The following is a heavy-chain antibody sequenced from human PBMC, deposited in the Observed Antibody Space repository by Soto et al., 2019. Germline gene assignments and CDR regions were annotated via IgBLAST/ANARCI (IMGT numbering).Heavy chain of an antibody. CDR1: GYSFAGYW. J-gene: IGHJ4*02. D-gene: IGHD3-22*01. Sequence: GESLNISCKESGYSFAGYWITWVRQKPGKGLEWMGRIDPSDSQTYYSPSFRGHVTISATKSITTVFLQWSSLRASDTAMYYCARQIYDSDTGPNFQYYFDSWGQGTPVTVS. CDR3: ARQIYDSDTGPNFQYYFDS. V-gene: IGHV5-10-1*01. CDR2: IDPSDSQT.